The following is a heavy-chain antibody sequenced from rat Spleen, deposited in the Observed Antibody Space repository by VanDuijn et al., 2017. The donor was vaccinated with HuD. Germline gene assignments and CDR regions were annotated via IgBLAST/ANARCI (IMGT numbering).Heavy chain of an antibody. Sequence: EVQLVESGGGLVQPGRSLKLSCAVSGFTFSNYGMAWVRQAPTKGLEWVATISYDGSNTYYRDSVKGRFTVSRDNAKSTLFLQMDSLRSEDTATYYCAKSRFYYYDGGYYCFNYWGLGVMDTVSS. CDR2: ISYDGSNT. CDR3: AKSRFYYYDGGYYCFNY. D-gene: IGHD1-12*02. V-gene: IGHV5-29*01. J-gene: IGHJ2*01. CDR1: GFTFSNYG.